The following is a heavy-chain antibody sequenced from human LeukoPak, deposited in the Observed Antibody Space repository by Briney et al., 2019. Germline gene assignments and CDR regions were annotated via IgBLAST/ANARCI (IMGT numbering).Heavy chain of an antibody. CDR3: AKQVGSGNGTDYFDY. J-gene: IGHJ4*02. D-gene: IGHD5-12*01. V-gene: IGHV3-23*01. Sequence: GGSLRLSCAASAFTFSSYAMSWVRQAPGKGLEWVSLISRSGGSGSGGSTYYADSVKGRFTISRDNSKNTLYLQMNSLRAEDTAIYYCAKQVGSGNGTDYFDYWGQGTLVTVSS. CDR1: AFTFSSYA. CDR2: ISRSGGSGSGGST.